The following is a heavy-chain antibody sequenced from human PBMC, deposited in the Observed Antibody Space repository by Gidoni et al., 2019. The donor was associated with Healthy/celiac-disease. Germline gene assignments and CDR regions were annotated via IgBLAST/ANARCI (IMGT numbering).Heavy chain of an antibody. CDR3: ARGGLFMREPLDY. J-gene: IGHJ4*02. V-gene: IGHV4-34*01. CDR2: INHSGST. CDR1: GGSFSGYY. D-gene: IGHD3-22*01. Sequence: QVQLQQWGAGLLKPSETLSLPCAVYGGSFSGYYWSGIRQPPGKGLEWIGEINHSGSTNYTPSLKSRVTISVDTSKNQFSLKLSSVTAADTAVYYCARGGLFMREPLDYWGQGTLVTVSA.